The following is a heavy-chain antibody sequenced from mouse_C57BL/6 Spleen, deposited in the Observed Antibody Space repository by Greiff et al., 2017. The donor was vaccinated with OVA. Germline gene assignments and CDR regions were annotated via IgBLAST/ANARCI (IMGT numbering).Heavy chain of an antibody. CDR3: ARKYYDYDEGGFYFDY. D-gene: IGHD2-4*01. CDR1: GFNIKDYY. CDR2: IDPEDGET. V-gene: IGHV14-2*01. J-gene: IGHJ2*01. Sequence: EVKLMESGAELVKPGASVKLSCTASGFNIKDYYMHWVKQRTEQGLEWIGRIDPEDGETKYAPKFQGKATITADTSSNTAYLQLSSLTSEDTAVYYCARKYYDYDEGGFYFDYWGQGTTLTVSS.